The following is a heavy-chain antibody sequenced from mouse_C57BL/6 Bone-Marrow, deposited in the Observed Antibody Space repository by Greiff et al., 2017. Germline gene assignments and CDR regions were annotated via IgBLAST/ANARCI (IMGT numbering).Heavy chain of an antibody. CDR3: ARGYPGYFDY. Sequence: QVQLQQPGAELVKPGASVKLSCKASGYTFTSYWMHWVKQRPGQGLEWIGMIHPNSGSTNYNEKFKIKATLTVDKSSSTAYMQLSSLTSEDSAVYYCARGYPGYFDYWGQGTTLTVSS. V-gene: IGHV1-64*01. CDR2: IHPNSGST. J-gene: IGHJ2*01. D-gene: IGHD2-2*01. CDR1: GYTFTSYW.